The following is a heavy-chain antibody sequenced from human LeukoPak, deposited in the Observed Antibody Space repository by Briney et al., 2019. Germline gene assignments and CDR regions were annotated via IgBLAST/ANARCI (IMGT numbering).Heavy chain of an antibody. D-gene: IGHD6-19*01. Sequence: GGSLRLSCAASGFTFSSYAMSWVREAPGKGLEWVSAISGGGGSTYYADSVKGRFTISRDNSKNTLYLQMNSLRAEDTAVYYCAKVKAGTGANWFDPWGQGTLVTVSS. CDR3: AKVKAGTGANWFDP. V-gene: IGHV3-23*01. CDR1: GFTFSSYA. J-gene: IGHJ5*02. CDR2: ISGGGGST.